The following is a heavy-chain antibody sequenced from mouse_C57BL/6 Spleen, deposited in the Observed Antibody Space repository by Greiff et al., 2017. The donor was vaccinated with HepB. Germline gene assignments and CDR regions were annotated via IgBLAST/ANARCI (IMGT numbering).Heavy chain of an antibody. CDR3: ARGITTVVATPAY. CDR2: INPSSGYT. CDR1: GYTFTSYW. Sequence: VQLQHSGAELAKPGASVKLSCKASGYTFTSYWMHWVKQRPGQGLEWIGYINPSSGYTKYNQKFKDKATLTADKSSSTAYMQLSSLTYEDSAVYYCARGITTVVATPAYWGQGTLVTVSA. V-gene: IGHV1-7*01. J-gene: IGHJ3*01. D-gene: IGHD1-1*01.